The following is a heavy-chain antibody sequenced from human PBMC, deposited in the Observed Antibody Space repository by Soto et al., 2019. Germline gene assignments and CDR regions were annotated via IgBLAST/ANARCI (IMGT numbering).Heavy chain of an antibody. CDR1: GYTFTIYG. D-gene: IGHD3-10*01. CDR2: ISAYNGNT. J-gene: IGHJ5*02. V-gene: IGHV1-18*01. Sequence: GASVKVSCKASGYTFTIYGISWVRQAPGQGLEWMGWISAYNGNTNYAQKLQGRVTMTTDTSTSTAYMELRSLRSDDTAVYYCARGSNYYGSGRYNPYNWFDPWGQGTLVTVSS. CDR3: ARGSNYYGSGRYNPYNWFDP.